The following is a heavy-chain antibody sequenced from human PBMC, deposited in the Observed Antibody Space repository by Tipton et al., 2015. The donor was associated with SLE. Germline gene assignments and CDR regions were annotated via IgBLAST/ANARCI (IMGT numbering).Heavy chain of an antibody. Sequence: TLSLTCTVSGGSINSYYWTWIRQPAGKGLEWIGRIHTSETTAYNPSLQSRVTMSVDTSKKQFSLNLTSVTAADTAVYYCARILPDYFFCGMDVWGQGTTVTVSS. CDR2: IHTSETT. D-gene: IGHD3-3*01. J-gene: IGHJ6*02. V-gene: IGHV4-4*07. CDR3: ARILPDYFFCGMDV. CDR1: GGSINSYY.